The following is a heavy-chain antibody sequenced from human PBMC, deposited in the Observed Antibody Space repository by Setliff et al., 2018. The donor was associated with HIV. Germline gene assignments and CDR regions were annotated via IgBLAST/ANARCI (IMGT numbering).Heavy chain of an antibody. CDR3: ARRGTSGWQSHGFDI. CDR1: GYIFKNYW. CDR2: IYPGDSDT. V-gene: IGHV5-51*01. J-gene: IGHJ3*02. Sequence: GESLKISCKASGYIFKNYWIGWVRQMPGKGLEWMGIIYPGDSDTTYSPSFQGQVTISADKSTSTAYLQWSSLQASDTAIYYCARRGTSGWQSHGFDIWGQGTMVTVSS. D-gene: IGHD6-19*01.